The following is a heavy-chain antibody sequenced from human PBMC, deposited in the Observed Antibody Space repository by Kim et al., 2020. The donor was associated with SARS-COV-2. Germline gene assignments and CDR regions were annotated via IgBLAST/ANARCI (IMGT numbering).Heavy chain of an antibody. Sequence: SETLSLTCAVYDASLSGYYWSWIRQPPGKGLEWIGEINHSGSTNYSPSLQRPVTISVDTSKNQFSLRLTSVTAADTAVYYCARSSKHDYGNYRYYYYMDVWGKGTAVTASS. V-gene: IGHV4-34*01. CDR1: DASLSGYY. CDR3: ARSSKHDYGNYRYYYYMDV. J-gene: IGHJ6*03. CDR2: INHSGST. D-gene: IGHD4-17*01.